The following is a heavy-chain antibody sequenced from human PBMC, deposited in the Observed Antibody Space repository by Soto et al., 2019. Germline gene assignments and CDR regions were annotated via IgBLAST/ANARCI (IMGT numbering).Heavy chain of an antibody. CDR2: ISAYNGNT. Sequence: QVHLVQSGAEVKKLGASVKVSCKASGYTVTSYGIAWMRQAPVQGLEWMGWISAYNGNTDYAQKGHGRVTMTSDTCTGTAYMELGSLRSDVTAVYYCARAVATIPLWFPDYWGQGALVTVSS. CDR3: ARAVATIPLWFPDY. V-gene: IGHV1-18*01. CDR1: GYTVTSYG. J-gene: IGHJ4*02. D-gene: IGHD5-12*01.